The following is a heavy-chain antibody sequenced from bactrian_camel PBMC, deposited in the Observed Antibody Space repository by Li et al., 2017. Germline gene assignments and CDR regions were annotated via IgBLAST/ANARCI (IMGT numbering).Heavy chain of an antibody. CDR1: GYADSRNN. CDR3: AAATSVCNWPPALESYPY. D-gene: IGHD8*01. V-gene: IGHV3S40*01. CDR2: IDSRSGGT. Sequence: DVQLVESGGGSVQAGGSLRLSCLASGYADSRNNVAWFRQAPGKEREGLAVIDSRSGGTLYADSVKGRFTISKDYAKNTLYLQMNGLKPEDTAMYCCAAATSVCNWPPALESYPYWGQGTQVTVS. J-gene: IGHJ4*01.